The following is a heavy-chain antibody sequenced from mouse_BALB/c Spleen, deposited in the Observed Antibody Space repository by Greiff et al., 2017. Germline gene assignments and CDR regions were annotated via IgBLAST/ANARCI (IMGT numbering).Heavy chain of an antibody. Sequence: QVQLQQPGAELVKPGASVKMSCKASGYTFTSYNMHWVKQTPGQGLEWIGAIYPGNGDTSYNQKFKGKATLTADKSSSTAYMQLSSLTSEDSAVYYCARLLRHYYAMDYWGQGTSVTVSS. V-gene: IGHV1-12*01. J-gene: IGHJ4*01. CDR1: GYTFTSYN. CDR2: IYPGNGDT. D-gene: IGHD1-2*01. CDR3: ARLLRHYYAMDY.